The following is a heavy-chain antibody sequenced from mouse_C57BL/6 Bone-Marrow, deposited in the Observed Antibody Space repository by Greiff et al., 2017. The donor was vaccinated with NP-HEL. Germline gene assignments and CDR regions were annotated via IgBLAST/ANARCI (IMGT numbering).Heavy chain of an antibody. V-gene: IGHV5-2*01. Sequence: EVKLMESGGGLVQPGESLKLPCESNEYEFPSHDMSWVRKTPEKRLELVAAINSDGGSTYYPDTMERRFIISRDNTKQTLYLQMSSLRSEDTALYYCARYDYDGGDFDYWGQGTTLTVSS. D-gene: IGHD2-4*01. CDR2: INSDGGST. CDR3: ARYDYDGGDFDY. J-gene: IGHJ2*01. CDR1: EYEFPSHD.